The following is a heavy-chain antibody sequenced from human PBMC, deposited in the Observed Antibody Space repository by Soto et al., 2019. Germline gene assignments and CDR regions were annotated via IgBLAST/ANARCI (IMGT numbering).Heavy chain of an antibody. V-gene: IGHV1-8*01. CDR2: MNPNSGNT. J-gene: IGHJ6*02. CDR3: ARGLGYYDFWSGSYYYYYYGMDV. CDR1: GYTFTSYD. Sequence: ASVKVSSKASGYTFTSYDINWVRQATGQGLEWMGWMNPNSGNTGYAQKFQGRVTMTRNTSISTAYMELSSLRSEDTAVYYCARGLGYYDFWSGSYYYYYYGMDVWGQGTTVTVSS. D-gene: IGHD3-3*01.